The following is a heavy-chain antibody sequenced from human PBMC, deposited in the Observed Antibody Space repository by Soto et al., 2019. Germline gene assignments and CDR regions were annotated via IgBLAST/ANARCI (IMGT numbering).Heavy chain of an antibody. Sequence: PGGYLKLACAASGFTLSNYAMNWIRQAPGKGLEWLSSISANGRNAYYADSVKGRFTISRDRSKNTLYLQLDSLRVEDTAIYFCAKDLSILGWGELRAPLYSWDQGT. CDR3: AKDLSILGWGELRAPLYS. V-gene: IGHV3-23*01. CDR1: GFTLSNYA. CDR2: ISANGRNA. J-gene: IGHJ5*01. D-gene: IGHD3-16*01.